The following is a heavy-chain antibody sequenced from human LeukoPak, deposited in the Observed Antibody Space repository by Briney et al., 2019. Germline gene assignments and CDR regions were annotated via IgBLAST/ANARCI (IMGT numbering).Heavy chain of an antibody. CDR2: INPNSGGT. D-gene: IGHD3-3*01. CDR1: GYTFTGYY. Sequence: ASVKVSCKASGYTFTGYYMHWVRQAPGQGLEWMGWINPNSGGTNYAQKFQGRVTMTRDTSISTACMELSRLRSDDTAVYYCARAITIFGVARWFDPWGQGTLVTVSS. CDR3: ARAITIFGVARWFDP. J-gene: IGHJ5*02. V-gene: IGHV1-2*02.